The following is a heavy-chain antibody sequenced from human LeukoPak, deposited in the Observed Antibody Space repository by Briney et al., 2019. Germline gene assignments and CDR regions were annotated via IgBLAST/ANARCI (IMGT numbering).Heavy chain of an antibody. CDR1: GFTFSSYS. CDR2: ISSSSSYI. D-gene: IGHD6-13*01. CDR3: ARGYTAAAQGNWFDP. V-gene: IGHV3-21*01. Sequence: GGSLRLSCAASGFTFSSYSMNWVRQAPGKGLEWVSSISSSSSYIYYADSVKGRFTISRDNAKNSLYLQMNSLRAEDTAVYYCARGYTAAAQGNWFDPWGQGTLVTVSS. J-gene: IGHJ5*02.